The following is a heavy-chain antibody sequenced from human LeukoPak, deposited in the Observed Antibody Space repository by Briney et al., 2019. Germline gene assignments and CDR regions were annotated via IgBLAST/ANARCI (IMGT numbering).Heavy chain of an antibody. Sequence: GGSLRLSCAASGFTFSSYAMSWVRQAPGTGLEWVSGISGSGGRTFNADSVKGRFTITRDNSKNTLYLQMNSLRAEDTAVYYCATSTDYYYYGMDVWGQGTTVTVSS. CDR2: ISGSGGRT. J-gene: IGHJ6*02. CDR3: ATSTDYYYYGMDV. V-gene: IGHV3-23*01. CDR1: GFTFSSYA. D-gene: IGHD2-2*01.